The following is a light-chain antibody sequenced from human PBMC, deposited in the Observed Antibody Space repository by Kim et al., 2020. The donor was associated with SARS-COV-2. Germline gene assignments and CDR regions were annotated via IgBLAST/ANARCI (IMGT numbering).Light chain of an antibody. CDR1: QGINIS. J-gene: IGKJ4*01. CDR2: AAS. V-gene: IGKV1-17*03. CDR3: LQHNSYPRT. Sequence: ASVGDRVTITCRASQGINISLAWFQQKPGTVPKRLIYAASSLQSGVPSRFSGSGSGTEFTLTISRLQPEDFATYYCLQHNSYPRTFGGGTKVDIK.